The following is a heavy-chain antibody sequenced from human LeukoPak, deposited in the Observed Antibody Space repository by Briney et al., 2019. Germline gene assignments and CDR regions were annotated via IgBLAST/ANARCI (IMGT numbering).Heavy chain of an antibody. CDR2: ISGSGGST. V-gene: IGHV3-23*01. CDR1: GFTFSSYA. Sequence: PGGSLRLSCAASGFTFSSYAMSWVRQAPGNGLEWVSAISGSGGSTYYADSVKGRFTISRDNSKNTLYLQMNSLRAEDTAVYYCAKDSTGSSSSWIIHVFYYFDYWGQGTLVTVSS. J-gene: IGHJ4*02. CDR3: AKDSTGSSSSWIIHVFYYFDY. D-gene: IGHD6-13*01.